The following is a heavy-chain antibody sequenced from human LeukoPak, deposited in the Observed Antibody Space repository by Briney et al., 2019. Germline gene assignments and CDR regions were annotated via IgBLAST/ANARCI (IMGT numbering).Heavy chain of an antibody. J-gene: IGHJ4*02. CDR3: ARGRRAIFGVVIIGPYFDY. CDR1: GGSISSGGYS. Sequence: PSETLSLTCAVSGGSISSGGYSWSWIRQPPGRGLEWIGYIYHSGSTYYNPSLKSRVTISVDRSKNQFSLKLSSVTAADTAVYYCARGRRAIFGVVIIGPYFDYWGQGTLVTVSS. V-gene: IGHV4-30-2*01. D-gene: IGHD3-3*01. CDR2: IYHSGST.